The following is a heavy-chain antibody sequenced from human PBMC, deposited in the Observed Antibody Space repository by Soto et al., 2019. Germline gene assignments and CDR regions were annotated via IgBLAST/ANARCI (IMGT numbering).Heavy chain of an antibody. CDR2: IYHSGST. CDR3: ARMYCSSTSCYYNWFDP. D-gene: IGHD2-2*01. Sequence: LALTCAVSGGSISSGGYSWSWIRQPPGKGLEWIGYIYHSGSTYYNPSLKSRVTISVDRSKNQFSLKLSSVTAADTAVYYCARMYCSSTSCYYNWFDPWGQGXLVTVYS. CDR1: GGSISSGGYS. J-gene: IGHJ5*02. V-gene: IGHV4-30-2*01.